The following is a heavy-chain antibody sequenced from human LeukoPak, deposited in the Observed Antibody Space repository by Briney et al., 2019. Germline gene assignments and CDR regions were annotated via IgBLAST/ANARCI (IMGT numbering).Heavy chain of an antibody. CDR2: IYHSGST. V-gene: IGHV4-30-2*01. CDR3: ARGTAITGYYFDY. CDR1: GGSISSGGYS. J-gene: IGHJ4*02. Sequence: SETLSLTCAVSGGSISSGGYSWSWIRQPPGKGLEWIAYIYHSGSTYYNPSLKSRVTISVDTSKNQFSLKLNSVTAADTAVYYCARGTAITGYYFDYWGQGTLVTVSS. D-gene: IGHD1-20*01.